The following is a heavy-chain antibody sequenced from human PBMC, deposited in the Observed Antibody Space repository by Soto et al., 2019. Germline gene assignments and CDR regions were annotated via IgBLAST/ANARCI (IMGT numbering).Heavy chain of an antibody. CDR3: AREIPPPYCSRDRYPYFDY. Sequence: GGSLRLSCAASGFTFSDYAMHWVRQAPGKGLEWVTVISFDGKNKYYADSVKGRFTISRDDSKNTLYLQMNSLRTEDTAVYYCAREIPPPYCSRDRYPYFDYRGQGALVTVSS. J-gene: IGHJ4*02. CDR2: ISFDGKNK. V-gene: IGHV3-30*04. D-gene: IGHD2-21*02. CDR1: GFTFSDYA.